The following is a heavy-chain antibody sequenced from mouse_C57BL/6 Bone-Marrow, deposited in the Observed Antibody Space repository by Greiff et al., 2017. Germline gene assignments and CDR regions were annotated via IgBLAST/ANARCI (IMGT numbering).Heavy chain of an antibody. D-gene: IGHD6-2*01. J-gene: IGHJ3*01. CDR2: IFPGSGST. CDR3: ARRLSCGTWFAY. CDR1: GYTFTSYG. V-gene: IGHV1-81*01. Sequence: VQLQQSGAELARPGASVKLSCKASGYTFTSYGISWVKQRTGQGLEWIGEIFPGSGSTYYNEKFKGKATLTVDTSSSTAYMQLSSLTSEDSAVYFCARRLSCGTWFAYWGQGTLVTVSA.